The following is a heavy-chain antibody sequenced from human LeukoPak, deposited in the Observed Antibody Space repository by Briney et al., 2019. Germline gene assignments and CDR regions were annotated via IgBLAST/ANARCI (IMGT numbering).Heavy chain of an antibody. V-gene: IGHV1-69*06. Sequence: ASVKVSCKASGYTFTSYYMHWVRQAPGQGLEWMGGIIPIFGTANYAQKFQGRVTITADKSTSTAYMELSSLKASDTAMYYCARGTTPRFYQYLDREAFDIWGQGTMVTVSS. J-gene: IGHJ3*02. D-gene: IGHD2-2*01. CDR1: GYTFTSYY. CDR3: ARGTTPRFYQYLDREAFDI. CDR2: IIPIFGTA.